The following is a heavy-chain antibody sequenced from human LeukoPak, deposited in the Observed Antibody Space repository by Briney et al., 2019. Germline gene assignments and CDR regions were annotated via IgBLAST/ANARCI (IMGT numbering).Heavy chain of an antibody. V-gene: IGHV3-30*03. J-gene: IGHJ4*02. D-gene: IGHD3-16*01. CDR3: AQRGGLDF. CDR1: GFTFSNAW. CDR2: ISHDGSNK. Sequence: PGGSLRLSCAASGFTFSNAWMNWVRQAPGKGLEWVAVISHDGSNKYYADSVKGRFTISRDNSKNTLYLQMNSLRTEDTAVYYCAQRGGLDFWGQGTLVLVSS.